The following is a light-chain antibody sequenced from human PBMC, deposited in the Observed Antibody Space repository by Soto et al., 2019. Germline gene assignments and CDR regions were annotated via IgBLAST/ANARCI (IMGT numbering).Light chain of an antibody. V-gene: IGLV1-40*01. CDR2: GNR. J-gene: IGLJ1*01. CDR3: QSYDNSLGVCYV. Sequence: QSLLTQPPSVSGAPGQRFTISCTGSISNLGAGYDVHWYQLLPGTAPKLLIYGNRNRPSGVPDRFSGSKSGTSASLAITGLQAEDEADYYCQSYDNSLGVCYVFGTGTKVTVL. CDR1: ISNLGAGYD.